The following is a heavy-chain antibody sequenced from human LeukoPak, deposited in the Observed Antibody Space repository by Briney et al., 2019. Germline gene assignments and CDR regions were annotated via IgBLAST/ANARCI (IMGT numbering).Heavy chain of an antibody. J-gene: IGHJ3*02. CDR1: GFTFSSYS. CDR2: ISSSSIYI. D-gene: IGHD2-15*01. V-gene: IGHV3-21*06. CDR3: ARLFCSGGSCKDAFDI. Sequence: GGSLRLSCEASGFTFSSYSMNWVRQAPGKGLEWVSSISSSSIYIYYADSVKGRFTISRDNAKNSLYLQMNSLRAEDTAVYYCARLFCSGGSCKDAFDIWGQGTIVTVSS.